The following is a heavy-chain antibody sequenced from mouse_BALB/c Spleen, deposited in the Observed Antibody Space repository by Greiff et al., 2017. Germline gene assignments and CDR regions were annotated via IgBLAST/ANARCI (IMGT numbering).Heavy chain of an antibody. CDR3: ARGGYSSGQGYAMDY. D-gene: IGHD3-1*01. Sequence: QVQLKQPGAELVMPGASVKMSCKASGYTFTDYWMHWVKQRPGQGLEWIGAIDTSDSYTSYNQKFKGKATLTVDESSSTAYMQLSSLTSEDSAVYYCARGGYSSGQGYAMDYWGQGTSVTVSS. J-gene: IGHJ4*01. CDR2: IDTSDSYT. CDR1: GYTFTDYW. V-gene: IGHV1-69*01.